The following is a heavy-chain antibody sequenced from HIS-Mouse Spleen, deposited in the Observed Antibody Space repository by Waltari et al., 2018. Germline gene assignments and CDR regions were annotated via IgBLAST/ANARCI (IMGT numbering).Heavy chain of an antibody. J-gene: IGHJ2*01. CDR2: IYYSGRT. CDR1: GGSISSSSYY. Sequence: QLQLQESGPGLVKPSETLSLTCTVSGGSISSSSYYWGWIRQPPGKGREWIGSIYYSGRTYYNPPLKSRVTISVDTSKNQFSLKLSSVTAADTAVYYCARTRGYWYFDLWGRGTLVTVSS. D-gene: IGHD3-10*01. CDR3: ARTRGYWYFDL. V-gene: IGHV4-39*01.